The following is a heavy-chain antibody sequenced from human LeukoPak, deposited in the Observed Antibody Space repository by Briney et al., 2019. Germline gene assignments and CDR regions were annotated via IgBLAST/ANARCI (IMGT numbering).Heavy chain of an antibody. CDR3: ARDLYRRTYGDPYYYYYMDV. CDR2: ISPSGGST. CDR1: GYTFTGYW. V-gene: IGHV1-46*01. J-gene: IGHJ6*03. D-gene: IGHD4/OR15-4a*01. Sequence: GASVKVSCKAFGYTFTGYWMHWVRQAPGQGPEWMGVISPSGGSTIYAQKFKGRVTLTRDMSTSTDYLELSSLRSEDTAVYYCARDLYRRTYGDPYYYYYMDVWGKGTTVTVSS.